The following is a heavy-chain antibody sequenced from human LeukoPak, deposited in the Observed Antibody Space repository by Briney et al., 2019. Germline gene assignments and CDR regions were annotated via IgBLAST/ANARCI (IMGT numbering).Heavy chain of an antibody. J-gene: IGHJ4*02. D-gene: IGHD5-12*01. Sequence: GGSLRLSCAVSGINFRGYWMAWVRQAPGKGLEWVANMKQDGSEKYYVDSVKGRFTISRDNAKNSLYLEMNSLRVEDTAIYYCARDLGHTGYDLYDYWGQGTLVTVSS. CDR1: GINFRGYW. CDR2: MKQDGSEK. V-gene: IGHV3-7*01. CDR3: ARDLGHTGYDLYDY.